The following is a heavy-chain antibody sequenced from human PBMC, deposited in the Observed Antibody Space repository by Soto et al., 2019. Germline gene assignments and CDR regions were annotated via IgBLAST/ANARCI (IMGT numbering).Heavy chain of an antibody. CDR3: VRDGSKTLRDWFDP. CDR2: VYATGTT. CDR1: GGSISKFY. V-gene: IGHV4-4*07. Sequence: PSETLSLTCSVSGGSISKFYWSWIRKTAGKGLEWMGRVYATGTTDYNPSLRSRVAMSVDISKKTFSLRLTSATAADTGVYYCVRDGSKTLRDWFDPWGQGKLVTVS. J-gene: IGHJ5*02. D-gene: IGHD4-17*01.